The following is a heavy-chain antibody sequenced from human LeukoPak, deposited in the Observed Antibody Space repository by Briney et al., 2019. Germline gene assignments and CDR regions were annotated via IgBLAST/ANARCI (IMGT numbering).Heavy chain of an antibody. CDR3: AKAVTMVQGVIIGSYYYYMDV. J-gene: IGHJ6*03. D-gene: IGHD3-10*01. CDR1: GFTFSSYA. CDR2: ISGSGGST. V-gene: IGHV3-23*01. Sequence: PGGSPRLSCAAPGFTFSSYAMSWVRQAPRKRREWVSAISGSGGSTYYADSVKGRVTISRDNSKNTLYLQMNSLRAEDTAVYYCAKAVTMVQGVIIGSYYYYMDVWGKGTTVTVSS.